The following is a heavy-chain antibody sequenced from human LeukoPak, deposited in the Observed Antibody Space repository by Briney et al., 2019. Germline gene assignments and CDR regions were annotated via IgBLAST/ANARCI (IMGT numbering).Heavy chain of an antibody. CDR1: GGSISSGDYY. D-gene: IGHD3-22*01. V-gene: IGHV4-30-4*08. CDR2: MYYSGST. CDR3: ARPYYYDSRIDP. J-gene: IGHJ5*02. Sequence: TLSLTCTVSGGSISSGDYYWSWIRQHPGKGLEWIAYMYYSGSTYYNPSLKSRVTMSADTSKNQLSLKLSSVTAADTAVYYCARPYYYDSRIDPWGQGILVTVSS.